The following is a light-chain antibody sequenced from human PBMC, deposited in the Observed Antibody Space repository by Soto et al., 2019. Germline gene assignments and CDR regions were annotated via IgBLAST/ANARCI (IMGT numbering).Light chain of an antibody. Sequence: IVLTQSPATLSLSPGERATLSCRASQSISSDLAWYQQKPGQAPRLFIYDASNRVTGIPARFRGSGSGTDFTLTISTLEPEDFAVYYCQQRSSWPRTFGQGTKV. V-gene: IGKV3-11*01. CDR2: DAS. J-gene: IGKJ1*01. CDR1: QSISSD. CDR3: QQRSSWPRT.